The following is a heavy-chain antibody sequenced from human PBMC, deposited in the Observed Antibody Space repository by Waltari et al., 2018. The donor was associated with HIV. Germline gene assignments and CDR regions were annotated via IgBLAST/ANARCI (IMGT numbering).Heavy chain of an antibody. V-gene: IGHV4-39*01. J-gene: IGHJ4*02. CDR1: GGPISRSSYH. D-gene: IGHD3-16*02. Sequence: QLQLQESGPGLVKPSETLSLTCTVSGGPISRSSYHWGWIRTPPGQGLEWIGSIYYSGSTYYNPSLKSRVTISVDTSKNQFSLKLSSVTAADTAVYYCAAPTKYYDYVWGSYLFDYWGQGTLVTVSS. CDR2: IYYSGST. CDR3: AAPTKYYDYVWGSYLFDY.